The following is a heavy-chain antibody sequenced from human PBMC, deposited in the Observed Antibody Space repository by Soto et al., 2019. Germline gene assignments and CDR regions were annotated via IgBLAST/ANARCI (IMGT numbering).Heavy chain of an antibody. CDR1: GFTFSRYG. V-gene: IGHV3-48*02. Sequence: PGGSLRLSCAASGFTFSRYGMNRVRQAPGKGLEWVAYISSSSSTIYYADSVKGRFTISRDNAKNSLYLQMNSLRDEDTAVYYCARDGYCVSTTCYFLPDVWGPGTTVTVSS. D-gene: IGHD2-2*03. CDR2: ISSSSSTI. J-gene: IGHJ6*02. CDR3: ARDGYCVSTTCYFLPDV.